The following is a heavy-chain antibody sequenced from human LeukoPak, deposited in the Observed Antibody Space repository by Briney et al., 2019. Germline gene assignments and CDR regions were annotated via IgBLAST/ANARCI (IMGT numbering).Heavy chain of an antibody. J-gene: IGHJ4*02. CDR1: GFTFSSYA. CDR3: VRDRGTYRPVDY. Sequence: GGSLRLSCAASGFTFSSYAMHWVRQAPGKGLEWVAVISYDGSNKYYADSVKGRFTISRDNAQNSLYLQMNSLRAEDTAIYYCVRDRGTYRPVDYWGQGTLVTVSS. D-gene: IGHD1-26*01. V-gene: IGHV3-30-3*01. CDR2: ISYDGSNK.